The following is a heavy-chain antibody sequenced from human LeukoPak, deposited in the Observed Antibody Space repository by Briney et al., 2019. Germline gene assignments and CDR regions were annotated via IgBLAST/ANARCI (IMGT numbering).Heavy chain of an antibody. J-gene: IGHJ6*02. V-gene: IGHV4-34*01. D-gene: IGHD2-2*01. Sequence: SETLSLTCAVYGGSFSGYYWSWIRQPPGKGLEWIGEINHSGSTNYNPSLKSRVTISVDTSKNQFSLKLSSVTAADTAVYYCARIVVVPAAPWRGAGYYYGMDVWGQGTTVTVSS. CDR3: ARIVVVPAAPWRGAGYYYGMDV. CDR1: GGSFSGYY. CDR2: INHSGST.